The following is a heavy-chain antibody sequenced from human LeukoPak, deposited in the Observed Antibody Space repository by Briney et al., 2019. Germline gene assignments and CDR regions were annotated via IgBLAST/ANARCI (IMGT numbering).Heavy chain of an antibody. J-gene: IGHJ4*02. CDR3: ASSSEYNWNYVDY. Sequence: SETLSLTCTVSGGSISSGGYYWSWIRQPPGKGLEWIGYIYHSGSTYYNPSLKSRVTISVDRSKNQFSLKLSSVTAADTAVYYCASSSEYNWNYVDYWGQGTLVTVSS. D-gene: IGHD1-20*01. CDR2: IYHSGST. CDR1: GGSISSGGYY. V-gene: IGHV4-30-2*01.